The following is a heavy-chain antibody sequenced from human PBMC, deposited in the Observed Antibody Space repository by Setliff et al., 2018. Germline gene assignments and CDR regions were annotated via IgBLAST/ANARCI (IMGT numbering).Heavy chain of an antibody. V-gene: IGHV4-34*12. J-gene: IGHJ4*02. CDR3: ARSFSRSGKFLLDY. CDR1: GGSFSGYY. D-gene: IGHD1-26*01. CDR2: IIHSGST. Sequence: SETLSLTCAAYGGSFSGYYWSWIRQPPGKRLEWIGEIIHSGSTNYNPSLKSRVTISMDTSKNQFSLKVPSVTAADTAVYYCARSFSRSGKFLLDYWGQGALVTVSS.